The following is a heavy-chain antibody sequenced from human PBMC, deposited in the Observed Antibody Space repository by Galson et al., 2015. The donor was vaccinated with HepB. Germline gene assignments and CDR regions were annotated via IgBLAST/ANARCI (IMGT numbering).Heavy chain of an antibody. CDR2: ISYDGSNK. Sequence: SLRLSCAASGFTFSSHGMHWVRQAPGKGLEWVAVISYDGSNKYYADSVKGRFTISRDNSKNTLYLQMNSLRAEDTAVYYCAKVLSGIAGFFDYWGQGTLVTVSS. CDR3: AKVLSGIAGFFDY. V-gene: IGHV3-30*18. CDR1: GFTFSSHG. D-gene: IGHD6-13*01. J-gene: IGHJ4*02.